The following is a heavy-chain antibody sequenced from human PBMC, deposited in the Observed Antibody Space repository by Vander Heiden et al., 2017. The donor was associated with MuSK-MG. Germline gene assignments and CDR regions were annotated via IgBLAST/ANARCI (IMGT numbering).Heavy chain of an antibody. CDR1: GFTFRSHA. V-gene: IGHV3-30-3*01. Sequence: QVQLVDSGGDVVQPGRSLRLSWAASGFTFRSHAMHWVRQAPGNGLEWVAVISYDGSNKYYADSVKGRFTISRDNSKNTLYLQMNSLRAEDTAVYYCARGKYYYDSSGYYDPDYWGQGTLVTVSS. J-gene: IGHJ4*02. CDR3: ARGKYYYDSSGYYDPDY. D-gene: IGHD3-22*01. CDR2: ISYDGSNK.